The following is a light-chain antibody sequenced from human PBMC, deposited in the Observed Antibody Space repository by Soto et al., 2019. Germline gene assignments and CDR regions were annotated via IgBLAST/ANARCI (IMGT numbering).Light chain of an antibody. CDR3: QQRSNWPRT. CDR2: EAS. Sequence: EIVLTQSPATLSLSPGERATLSCRASQSVGSYLAWYQQKPGQAPRLLIYEASKRSTGIPARFSVSGSGTDFSLTISNLEPEGVAVYYCQQRSNWPRTFVQGTKVEIE. CDR1: QSVGSY. J-gene: IGKJ1*01. V-gene: IGKV3-11*01.